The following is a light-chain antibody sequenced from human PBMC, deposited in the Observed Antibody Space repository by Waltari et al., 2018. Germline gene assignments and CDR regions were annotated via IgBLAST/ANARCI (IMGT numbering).Light chain of an antibody. J-gene: IGKJ2*01. CDR2: EAS. V-gene: IGKV3-11*01. CDR3: QQYNTWPPNYT. CDR1: QSVGTN. Sequence: EIVLTQSPATLSLSPGERPTLSCRPSQSVGTNLAWYQQKLGQTPRLLIYEASNRATGIPARFSGSVSGTDFTLTISSLEPEDFAVYYCQQYNTWPPNYTFGQGTKLEIK.